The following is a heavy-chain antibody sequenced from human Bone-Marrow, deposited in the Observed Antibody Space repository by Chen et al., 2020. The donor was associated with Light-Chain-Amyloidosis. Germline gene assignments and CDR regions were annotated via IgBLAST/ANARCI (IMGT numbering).Heavy chain of an antibody. V-gene: IGHV5-51*01. CDR2: IYPDDSDA. CDR1: AYTFPNYW. Sequence: EVRLEQAGPEVKKPGESLTISCMGPAYTFPNYWLGWVRQMPGKGLEWMGVIYPDDSDARYSPSFEGHVTISADKSITTAYLQWRGLKASDTAMYYCARRRDGYNFDYWGQGTLVTVSS. J-gene: IGHJ4*02. CDR3: ARRRDGYNFDY. D-gene: IGHD5-12*01.